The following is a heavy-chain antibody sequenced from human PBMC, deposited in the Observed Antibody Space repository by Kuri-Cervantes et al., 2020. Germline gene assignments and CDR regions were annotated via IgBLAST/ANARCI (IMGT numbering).Heavy chain of an antibody. D-gene: IGHD4-17*01. CDR1: GGTFSSYA. J-gene: IGHJ1*01. CDR3: AREYMGKGDYWYFRH. V-gene: IGHV1-8*02. CDR2: MNPNSGNT. Sequence: ASVKVSCKASGGTFSSYAISWVRQATGQGLEWMGWMNPNSGNTGYAQKFQGRVTMTRNTSISTAYMELSSLRSDDTAVYYCAREYMGKGDYWYFRHWGQGTLVTVSS.